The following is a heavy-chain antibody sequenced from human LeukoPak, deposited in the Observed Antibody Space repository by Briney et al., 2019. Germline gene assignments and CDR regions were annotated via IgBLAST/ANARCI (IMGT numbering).Heavy chain of an antibody. J-gene: IGHJ5*02. CDR2: INPGHDTT. V-gene: IGHV1-3*01. CDR3: ATVRGALPFDP. Sequence: ASVKVSGKASGYNFNSYTIHWVRPAPGQRLEWMGWINPGHDTTEYSEKFQGRVTITRDTSARTVYMELGSLRSEDTAVYYCATVRGALPFDPWGQGTLIIVSS. CDR1: GYNFNSYT.